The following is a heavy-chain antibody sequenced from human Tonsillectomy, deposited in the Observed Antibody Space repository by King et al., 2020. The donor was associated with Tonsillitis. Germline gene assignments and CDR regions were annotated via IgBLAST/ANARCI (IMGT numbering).Heavy chain of an antibody. CDR1: GFTFSSYA. J-gene: IGHJ2*01. CDR3: AKLFIGYLWFQGYFDL. D-gene: IGHD3-10*01. CDR2: ISGSGGRT. Sequence: VQLVESGGGLVQPGGSLRLSCAASGFTFSSYAMSWVRQAPGKGLEWVSAISGSGGRTYYADSVKGRFTISRDNSKNTLYLRLNSLRAEDTAVYYCAKLFIGYLWFQGYFDLWGRGTLVTVSS. V-gene: IGHV3-23*04.